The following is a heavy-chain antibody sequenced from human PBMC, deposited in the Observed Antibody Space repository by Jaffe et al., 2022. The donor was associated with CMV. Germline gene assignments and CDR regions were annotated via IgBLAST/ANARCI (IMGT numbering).Heavy chain of an antibody. CDR1: GGSITSSSSY. Sequence: QLQLQESGPGLVKPSETLSLTCTVSGGSITSSSSYWGWIRQPPGKGLEWIGSIYYSGTTYYNPSRESRVTISVDTSRNQFFLNLRTVTAADTAVYYCARQKDYYNWGSYRGGWFDPWGQGTLVTVSS. J-gene: IGHJ5*02. CDR3: ARQKDYYNWGSYRGGWFDP. CDR2: IYYSGTT. V-gene: IGHV4-39*01. D-gene: IGHD3-16*01.